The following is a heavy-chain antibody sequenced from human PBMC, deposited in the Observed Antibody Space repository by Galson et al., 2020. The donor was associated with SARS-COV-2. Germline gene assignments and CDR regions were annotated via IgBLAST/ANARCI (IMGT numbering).Heavy chain of an antibody. Sequence: GESLKISCAASGFTLSSYWMHWVRQAPGKGLVWVSRIKSDGSSTSYADSVKGRFTISRDNAKNTLFLQMNSLRAEDTAVYYCARSDYFDHWGQGTLVTVSS. J-gene: IGHJ4*02. V-gene: IGHV3-74*01. CDR1: GFTLSSYW. CDR2: IKSDGSST. CDR3: ARSDYFDH.